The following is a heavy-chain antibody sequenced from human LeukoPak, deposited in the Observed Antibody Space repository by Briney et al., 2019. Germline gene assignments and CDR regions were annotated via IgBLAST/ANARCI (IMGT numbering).Heavy chain of an antibody. Sequence: PGGSLRLSCAASGFTFSSYAMSWVRQAPGKGLEWVSSITSSGTGTFYADSVKGRFTISRGNSESTLYLQMNSLRAEDTAVYYCAKDRPNYYDSSGHYYRRNGDYWGQGTLVTVSS. D-gene: IGHD3-22*01. CDR3: AKDRPNYYDSSGHYYRRNGDY. CDR2: ITSSGTGT. CDR1: GFTFSSYA. J-gene: IGHJ4*02. V-gene: IGHV3-23*01.